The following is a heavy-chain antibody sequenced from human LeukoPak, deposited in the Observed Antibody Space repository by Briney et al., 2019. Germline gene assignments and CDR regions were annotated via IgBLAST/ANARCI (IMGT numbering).Heavy chain of an antibody. CDR1: GGTFSSYA. CDR3: ARNSDFWSGYYPA. D-gene: IGHD3-3*01. V-gene: IGHV1-69*01. Sequence: ASVKVSCKASGGTFSSYAISWVRQAPGQGLEWMGGIIPIFGTANYAQKFQGRVTITADESTSTAYMELNSLRSEDTAVYYCARNSDFWSGYYPAWGQGTLVTVSS. CDR2: IIPIFGTA. J-gene: IGHJ5*02.